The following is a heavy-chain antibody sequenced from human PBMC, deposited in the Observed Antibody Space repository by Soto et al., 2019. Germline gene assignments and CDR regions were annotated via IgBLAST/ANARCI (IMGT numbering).Heavy chain of an antibody. J-gene: IGHJ4*02. CDR1: GFSLSSSGVG. CDR3: AHSRLNY. V-gene: IGHV2-5*02. CDR2: IYWDDDE. Sequence: QITLKESGPTLVKPTQTLTLTCTFCGFSLSSSGVGVGWIRQPPGKALEWLALIYWDDDERYSPSLRSRLTITKDASKKQVDLTMTNMDPVDTATYYCAHSRLNYWGQGTLVTVSS.